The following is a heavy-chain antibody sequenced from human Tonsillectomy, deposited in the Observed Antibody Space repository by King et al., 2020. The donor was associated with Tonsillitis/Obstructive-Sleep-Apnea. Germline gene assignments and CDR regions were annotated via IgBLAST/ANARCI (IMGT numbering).Heavy chain of an antibody. V-gene: IGHV1-2*02. CDR2: INPNSGET. J-gene: IGHJ4*02. CDR3: ARGRDNQAY. CDR1: GFTLTGYY. D-gene: IGHD1-14*01. Sequence: VQLVESGAEVKKPGASVKVSCKASGFTLTGYYMQWVRQAPGQGLEWMGWINPNSGETKYAQKFQGRVTMTRDTSSSTLFLELTILRSDDTALYYCARGRDNQAYWGQGTLVTVSS.